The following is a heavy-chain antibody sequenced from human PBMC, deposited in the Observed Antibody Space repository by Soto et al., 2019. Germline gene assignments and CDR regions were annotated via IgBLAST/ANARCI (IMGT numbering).Heavy chain of an antibody. Sequence: GGSLRLSCAASGFTFSSYAMSWVRQAPGKGLEWVSAISGSGGSTYYADSVKGRFTVSRDNAKNSLYLQMDSLRAEDTALYYCARFDRYYYYGMDVWGQGTTVTVSS. CDR2: ISGSGGST. CDR3: ARFDRYYYYGMDV. J-gene: IGHJ6*02. V-gene: IGHV3-23*01. CDR1: GFTFSSYA.